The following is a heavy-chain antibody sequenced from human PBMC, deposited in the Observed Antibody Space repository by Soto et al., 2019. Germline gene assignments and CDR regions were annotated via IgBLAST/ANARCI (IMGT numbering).Heavy chain of an antibody. V-gene: IGHV3-49*04. CDR2: IRSKAYGGTT. J-gene: IGHJ4*02. CDR1: GFTFGDYA. CDR3: TRGSGYSSSWSDY. Sequence: SLRLSCTASGFTFGDYAMSWVCQAPGKGLEWVGFIRSKAYGGTTEYAASVKGRFTISRDDSKSIAYLQMNSLKTEDTAVYYCTRGSGYSSSWSDYWGQGTLVTVSS. D-gene: IGHD6-13*01.